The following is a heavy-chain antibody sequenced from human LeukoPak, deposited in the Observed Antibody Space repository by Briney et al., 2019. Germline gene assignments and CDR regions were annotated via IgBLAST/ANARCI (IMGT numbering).Heavy chain of an antibody. D-gene: IGHD2-8*01. CDR1: GCTLSSYA. V-gene: IGHV3-23*01. Sequence: PGGSLRLSCAASGCTLSSYAMTWVRQAPGKGLEWVSAISDTGGSTYDADSVKGRFTISRDNSKNTLYLQMNSLRAEDTAVYYCAKDTPIGRYCTNGVCSPFDYWGQGTLVTVSS. CDR3: AKDTPIGRYCTNGVCSPFDY. CDR2: ISDTGGST. J-gene: IGHJ4*02.